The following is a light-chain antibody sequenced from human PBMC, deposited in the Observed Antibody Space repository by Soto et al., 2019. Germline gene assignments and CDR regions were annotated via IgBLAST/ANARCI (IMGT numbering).Light chain of an antibody. CDR1: QSVSSN. J-gene: IGKJ1*01. CDR3: LQYVSSPLT. CDR2: GAS. V-gene: IGKV3-15*01. Sequence: EIVMTQSPATLSVSPGERATLSCRASQSVSSNLAWYQQKPGQAPRLLIYGASTRATGIPARFSGSGSGTEFTLTVSRLELEDFAVYDCLQYVSSPLTFGQWAKV.